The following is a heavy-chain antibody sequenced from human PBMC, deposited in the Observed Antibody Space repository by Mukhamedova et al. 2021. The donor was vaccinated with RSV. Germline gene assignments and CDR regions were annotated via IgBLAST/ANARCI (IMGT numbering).Heavy chain of an antibody. D-gene: IGHD3-3*01. CDR2: IYWDDDK. Sequence: IYWDDDKRYSPSLKSRLTITKDSSKNQVVLTMTNMDPVDTATYYCAHILNYDFWIGYPFDPWFQGTLVTVSS. V-gene: IGHV2-5*02. CDR3: AHILNYDFWIGYPFDP. J-gene: IGHJ5*02.